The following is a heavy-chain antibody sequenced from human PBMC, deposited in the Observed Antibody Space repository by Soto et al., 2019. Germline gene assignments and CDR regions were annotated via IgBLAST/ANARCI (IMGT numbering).Heavy chain of an antibody. CDR1: GGTFSSYA. CDR3: ARDPPRYCSGGSCYPGDY. D-gene: IGHD2-15*01. CDR2: IIPIFGTA. V-gene: IGHV1-69*12. Sequence: QVQLVQSGAEVKKPGSSVKVSCKASGGTFSSYAISWVRQAPGQGLEWMGGIIPIFGTANYAQKFQGRVTITADESTRTAYMELSSLRSEDTAVYYCARDPPRYCSGGSCYPGDYWGQGTLVTVSS. J-gene: IGHJ4*02.